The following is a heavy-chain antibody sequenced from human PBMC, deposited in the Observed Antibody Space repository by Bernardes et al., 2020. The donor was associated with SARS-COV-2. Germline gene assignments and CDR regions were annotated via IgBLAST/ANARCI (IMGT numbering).Heavy chain of an antibody. J-gene: IGHJ3*02. CDR2: IFSNDEK. CDR1: GFSLSNARMG. CDR3: ARMRLSSGCYAFDI. D-gene: IGHD6-19*01. V-gene: IGHV2-26*01. Sequence: SGPTLVKPTETLTLTCTVSGFSLSNARMGVSWIRQPPGKALEWLAHIFSNDEKSYSTSLKSRLTISKDTSKSHVVLTMTNMDPVDTATYYCARMRLSSGCYAFDIWGQGTMVTVSS.